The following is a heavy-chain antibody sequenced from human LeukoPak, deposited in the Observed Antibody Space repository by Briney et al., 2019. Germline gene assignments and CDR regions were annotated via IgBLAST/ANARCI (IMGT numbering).Heavy chain of an antibody. Sequence: ASVKVSCKASGYSFSGCYINWVRQAPGQGLEWMGNINPNSDDIKYAQKFQGRVTMTRDTSISTAYMELSRLTSDDTAVYYCARKSAARSTSEFDYWGQGTLATVSS. CDR2: INPNSDDI. V-gene: IGHV1-2*02. D-gene: IGHD6-6*01. CDR1: GYSFSGCY. CDR3: ARKSAARSTSEFDY. J-gene: IGHJ4*02.